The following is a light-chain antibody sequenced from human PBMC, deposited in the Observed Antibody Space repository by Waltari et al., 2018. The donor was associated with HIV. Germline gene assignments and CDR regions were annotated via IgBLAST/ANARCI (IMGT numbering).Light chain of an antibody. J-gene: IGKJ4*01. V-gene: IGKV4-1*01. CDR3: QQYFRIPPT. Sequence: DIVMTKSPDSLPVSLGERATINCTSSRTILYSSDNRNYLAWYQQKPRQPPKLLISWASTRESGVPDRFSGSGSGTDFTLTITRLQAEDVAVYHCQQYFRIPPTFGGGTKVEIK. CDR1: RTILYSSDNRNY. CDR2: WAS.